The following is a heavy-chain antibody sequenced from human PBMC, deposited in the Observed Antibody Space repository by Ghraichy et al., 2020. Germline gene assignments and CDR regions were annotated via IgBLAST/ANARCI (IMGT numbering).Heavy chain of an antibody. CDR1: GGSISTYY. CDR3: ARNRPELDDAFDI. D-gene: IGHD3-10*01. V-gene: IGHV4-59*01. CDR2: IYYSGST. J-gene: IGHJ3*02. Sequence: ETLSLPCTVSGGSISTYYWSWIRQPPGKGLEWIGYIYYSGSTNYNPALKSRVTISADTSKNQFSLTLSSVTAADTAVYYCARNRPELDDAFDIWGQGTVVAVSS.